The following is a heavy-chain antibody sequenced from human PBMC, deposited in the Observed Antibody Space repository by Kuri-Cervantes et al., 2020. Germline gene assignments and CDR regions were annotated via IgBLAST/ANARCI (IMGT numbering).Heavy chain of an antibody. V-gene: IGHV1-46*01. D-gene: IGHD3-3*01. CDR3: ATDIQPLRFLEWLSPQA. CDR2: INPSGGST. Sequence: ASVKVSCKASGYTFTNYYMHWVRQAPGQGLEWMGIINPSGGSTSYAQKFQGRVTMTEDTSTDTAYMELSSLRSEDTAVYYCATDIQPLRFLEWLSPQAWGQGTLVTVSS. J-gene: IGHJ4*02. CDR1: GYTFTNYY.